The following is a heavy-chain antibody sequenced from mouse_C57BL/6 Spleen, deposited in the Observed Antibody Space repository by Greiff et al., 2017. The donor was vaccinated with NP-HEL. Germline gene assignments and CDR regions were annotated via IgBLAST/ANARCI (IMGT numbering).Heavy chain of an antibody. CDR1: GYAFSSSW. CDR2: IYPGDGDT. J-gene: IGHJ1*03. CDR3: ARGVPGYFDV. V-gene: IGHV1-82*01. Sequence: QVQLQQSGPELVKPGASVKISCKASGYAFSSSWMNWVKQRPGKGLEWIGRIYPGDGDTNYNGKFKGKATLTADKSSSTAYMQLSSLTSEDSAVYFYARGVPGYFDVWGTGTTVTVSS. D-gene: IGHD2-14*01.